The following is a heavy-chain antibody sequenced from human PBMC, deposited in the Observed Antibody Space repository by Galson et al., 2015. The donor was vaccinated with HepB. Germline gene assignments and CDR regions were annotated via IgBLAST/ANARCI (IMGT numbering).Heavy chain of an antibody. CDR2: ISYDGSNK. CDR3: ARDPGVRGVVVPATLPYYYYYMDV. CDR1: GFTFSTYA. J-gene: IGHJ6*03. D-gene: IGHD2-2*01. V-gene: IGHV3-30-3*01. Sequence: SLRLSCAASGFTFSTYAMHWVRQAPGKGLEWVAVISYDGSNKYYADSVKGRFTISRDNSKNTLYLQMNSLRAEDTAVYYCARDPGVRGVVVPATLPYYYYYMDVWGKGTTVTVSS.